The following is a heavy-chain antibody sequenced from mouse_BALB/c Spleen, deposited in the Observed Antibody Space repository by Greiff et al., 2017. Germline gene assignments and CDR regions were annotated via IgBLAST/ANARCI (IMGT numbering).Heavy chain of an antibody. D-gene: IGHD1-2*01. J-gene: IGHJ4*01. CDR1: GDSITSGY. CDR3: ARWGSYGYGGYAMDY. Sequence: EVQLVESGPSLVKPSQTLSLTCSVTGDSITSGYWNWIRKFPGNKLEYMGYISYSGSTYYNPSLKSRISITRDTSKNQYYLQLNSVTTEDTATYYGARWGSYGYGGYAMDYWGQGTSVTVSS. CDR2: ISYSGST. V-gene: IGHV3-8*02.